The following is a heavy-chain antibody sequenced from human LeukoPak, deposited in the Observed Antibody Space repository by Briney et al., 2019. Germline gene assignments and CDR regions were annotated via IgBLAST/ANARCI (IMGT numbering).Heavy chain of an antibody. J-gene: IGHJ4*02. V-gene: IGHV4-39*07. Sequence: SETLSLTCTVSGGSISSSSYYWGWIRQPPGKGLEWIGSIYYSGSTYYNPSLKSRVTISVDTSKNQFSLKLSSVTAADTAVYYCARGRTDYYCDYWGQGTLVTVSS. D-gene: IGHD2-2*01. CDR1: GGSISSSSYY. CDR3: ARGRTDYYCDY. CDR2: IYYSGST.